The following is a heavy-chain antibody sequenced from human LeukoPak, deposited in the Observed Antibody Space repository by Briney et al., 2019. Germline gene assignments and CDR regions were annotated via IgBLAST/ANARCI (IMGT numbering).Heavy chain of an antibody. V-gene: IGHV3-74*01. CDR1: GFTFSNYW. Sequence: PGGSLRLSCAASGFTFSNYWIHWVRQAPGKGLVWVSAINGDGSRTSYADSVKGRFTISRDNSKNTLYLQMNSLRAEDTAVYYCARGGDSSGSIRSAFDIWGQGTMVTVSS. CDR3: ARGGDSSGSIRSAFDI. D-gene: IGHD3-22*01. CDR2: INGDGSRT. J-gene: IGHJ3*02.